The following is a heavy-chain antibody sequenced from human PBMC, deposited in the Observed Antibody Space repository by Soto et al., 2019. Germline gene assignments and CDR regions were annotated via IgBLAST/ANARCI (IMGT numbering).Heavy chain of an antibody. CDR1: GGSFSSYV. Sequence: QVHLVQSGAEVKQPGSSVRVSCKASGGSFSSYVISWVRQSPGQGLEWMGGIIPMFGTANYEQRFQGRLTINADERTNTAYMELSNLRSEDSAVYYCSTSSRKHCRGDTCFENWFDPWGQGTRLTVSS. V-gene: IGHV1-69*01. D-gene: IGHD2-21*02. CDR3: STSSRKHCRGDTCFENWFDP. J-gene: IGHJ5*02. CDR2: IIPMFGTA.